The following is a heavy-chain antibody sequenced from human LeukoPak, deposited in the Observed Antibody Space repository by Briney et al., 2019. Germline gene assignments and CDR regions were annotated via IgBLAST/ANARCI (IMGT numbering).Heavy chain of an antibody. J-gene: IGHJ4*02. CDR3: ARGATYYFDSSGSSFEY. CDR1: GFTFSSYS. Sequence: GGSLRLSCAASGFTFSSYSMNWVRQAPGKGLEWVSSISSSSSYIYYADSVKGRFTISRDNAKNSPILQMNSLRAEDTAVYYCARGATYYFDSSGSSFEYWGQGTVVSVSS. D-gene: IGHD3-22*01. CDR2: ISSSSSYI. V-gene: IGHV3-21*04.